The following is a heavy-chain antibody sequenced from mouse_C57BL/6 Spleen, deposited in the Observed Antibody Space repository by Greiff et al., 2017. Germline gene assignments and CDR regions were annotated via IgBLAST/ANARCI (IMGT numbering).Heavy chain of an antibody. Sequence: VQLQQSGAELVKPGASVKLSCKASGYTFTEYTIHWVKQRSGQGLEWIGWFYPGGGSIKYNEKFTDKATLTADQSSSTVYMELSRLTSEYSAVYYCAIPKDEEGVMDYWGQGTTVTVSS. V-gene: IGHV1-62-2*01. J-gene: IGHJ4*01. CDR3: AIPKDEEGVMDY. CDR1: GYTFTEYT. CDR2: FYPGGGSI.